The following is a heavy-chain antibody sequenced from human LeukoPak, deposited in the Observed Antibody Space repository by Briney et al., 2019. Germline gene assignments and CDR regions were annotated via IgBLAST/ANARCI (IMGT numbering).Heavy chain of an antibody. CDR2: ISYDGSNK. CDR1: GFTFSSYG. J-gene: IGHJ4*02. V-gene: IGHV3-30*18. CDR3: AKGSDYPDS. Sequence: QPGRSLRLSCAASGFTFSSYGMHWVRQAPGKGLEWVAVISYDGSNKYYADSVKGRFTISRDNSKNTLYLQMNSLRAEDTCVYYCAKGSDYPDSWGQGTLVTVSS.